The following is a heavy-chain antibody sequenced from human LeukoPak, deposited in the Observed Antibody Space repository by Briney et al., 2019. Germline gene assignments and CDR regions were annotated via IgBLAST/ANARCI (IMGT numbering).Heavy chain of an antibody. Sequence: GGSLRLSCAASGFTFSTYAMHWVRQAPGKGLVWVSYISSSGSTIYYADSVKGRFTISRDNAKNSLYLQMNSLRAEDTAVYYCARVITPYGMDVWGQGTTVTVSS. CDR1: GFTFSTYA. CDR2: ISSSGSTI. V-gene: IGHV3-48*03. CDR3: ARVITPYGMDV. D-gene: IGHD3-22*01. J-gene: IGHJ6*02.